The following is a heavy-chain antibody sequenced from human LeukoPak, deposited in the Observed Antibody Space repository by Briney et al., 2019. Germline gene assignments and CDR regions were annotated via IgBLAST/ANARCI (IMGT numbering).Heavy chain of an antibody. CDR1: GFTFSSYW. CDR3: AKDQDSSSPSNWFDP. D-gene: IGHD6-13*01. CDR2: INSDGSST. V-gene: IGHV3-74*01. J-gene: IGHJ5*02. Sequence: GGSLRLSRAASGFTFSSYWMHWVRQAPGKGLVWVSRINSDGSSTSYADSVKGRFTISRDNSKNTLYLQMNSLRAEDTAVYYCAKDQDSSSPSNWFDPWGQGTLVTVSS.